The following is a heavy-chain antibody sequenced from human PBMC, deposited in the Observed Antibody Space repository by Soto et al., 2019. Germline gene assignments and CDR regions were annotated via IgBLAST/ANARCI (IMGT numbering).Heavy chain of an antibody. CDR2: INPSGGST. D-gene: IGHD6-13*01. J-gene: IGHJ6*02. Sequence: GASVKVSCKASGYTFTSYYMHWVRQAPGQGLEWMGIINPSGGSTSYAQKFQGRVTMTRDTSTSTVYMELSSLRSEDTAVYYCARVSKPKEVAAAGANYYYYGMDVWGQGTTVTVSS. V-gene: IGHV1-46*03. CDR3: ARVSKPKEVAAAGANYYYYGMDV. CDR1: GYTFTSYY.